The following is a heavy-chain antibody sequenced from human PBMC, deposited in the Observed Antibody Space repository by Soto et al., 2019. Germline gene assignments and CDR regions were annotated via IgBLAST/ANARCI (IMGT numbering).Heavy chain of an antibody. V-gene: IGHV1-69*13. CDR1: GGTFSSYA. D-gene: IGHD3-16*02. CDR3: ASYLAAYYYGMDV. J-gene: IGHJ6*02. CDR2: IIPIFGTA. Sequence: SVKVSCKASGGTFSSYAISWVRQAPGQGLEWMGGIIPIFGTANYAQKFQGRVTITADESTSTAYMELSSLRSEDTAVYYCASYLAAYYYGMDVWGQGTTVTVSS.